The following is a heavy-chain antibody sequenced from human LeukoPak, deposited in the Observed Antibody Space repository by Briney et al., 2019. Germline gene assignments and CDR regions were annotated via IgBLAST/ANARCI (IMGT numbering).Heavy chain of an antibody. Sequence: SETLSLTCAVYGGSFSGYYWSWIRQPPGKGLEWIGEINHSGSTNYNPSLKSRVTISVDTSKNQFSLKLSSVTAADTAVYYCAAHGSMNYYYYFPYWGLGTLVTVSS. CDR1: GGSFSGYY. J-gene: IGHJ4*02. CDR2: INHSGST. CDR3: AAHGSMNYYYYFPY. V-gene: IGHV4-34*01. D-gene: IGHD3-10*01.